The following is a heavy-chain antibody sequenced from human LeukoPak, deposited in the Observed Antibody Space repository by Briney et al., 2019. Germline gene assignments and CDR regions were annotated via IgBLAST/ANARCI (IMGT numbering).Heavy chain of an antibody. J-gene: IGHJ6*02. CDR3: ARGHDDFWSGYYTDTRDYYYYYGMDV. CDR1: GYTFTSYD. V-gene: IGHV1-8*01. Sequence: ASVKVSCKASGYTFTSYDINWLRQATGQGLEWMGWMNPNSGNTGYAQKFQGRVTMTRNTSISTAYMELSSLRSEDTAVYYCARGHDDFWSGYYTDTRDYYYYYGMDVWGQGTTVTVSS. D-gene: IGHD3-3*01. CDR2: MNPNSGNT.